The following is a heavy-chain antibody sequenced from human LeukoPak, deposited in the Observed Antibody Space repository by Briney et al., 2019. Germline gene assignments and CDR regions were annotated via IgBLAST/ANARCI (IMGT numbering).Heavy chain of an antibody. CDR3: ARHSRPDFWSGSVFYYFDY. D-gene: IGHD3-3*01. V-gene: IGHV4-59*08. CDR2: IYYSGST. Sequence: SETLSLTCTVSGGSISSYYWSWIRQPPGKGLEWIGYIYYSGSTNYNPSLKSRVTISVDTSKNQFSLKLSSVTAADTAVYYCARHSRPDFWSGSVFYYFDYWGQGTLVTVSS. J-gene: IGHJ4*02. CDR1: GGSISSYY.